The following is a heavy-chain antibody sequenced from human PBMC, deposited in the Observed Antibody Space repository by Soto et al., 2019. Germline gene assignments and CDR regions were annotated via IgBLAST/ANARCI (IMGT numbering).Heavy chain of an antibody. V-gene: IGHV1-18*01. D-gene: IGHD3-3*01. J-gene: IGHJ5*02. Sequence: ASVKVSCKASGYTFTSYGISWVRQAPGQGLEWMGWISAYNGNTNYAQKLQGRVTMTTDTSTSTAYMELRSLRSDDTAVYYCARNRRCGVVPSHWFDPWGQGTLVTVSS. CDR3: ARNRRCGVVPSHWFDP. CDR1: GYTFTSYG. CDR2: ISAYNGNT.